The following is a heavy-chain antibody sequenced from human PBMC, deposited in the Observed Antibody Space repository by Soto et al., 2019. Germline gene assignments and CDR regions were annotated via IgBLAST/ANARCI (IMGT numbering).Heavy chain of an antibody. CDR1: GSTFTGYY. Sequence: ASVKVSCKSSGSTFTGYYMHCVRQAPGQGLEWMGWINPNSGGTNYAQKFQGWVTMTRDTSISTAYMELSRLRSDDTAVYYCVSGYPWVGFDHWAQGTLVTVSS. CDR3: VSGYPWVGFDH. V-gene: IGHV1-2*04. CDR2: INPNSGGT. D-gene: IGHD3-22*01. J-gene: IGHJ4*02.